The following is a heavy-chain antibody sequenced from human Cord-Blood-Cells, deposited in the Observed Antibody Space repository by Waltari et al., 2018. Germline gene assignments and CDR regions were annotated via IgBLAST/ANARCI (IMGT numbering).Heavy chain of an antibody. CDR2: INHSGST. CDR3: ARGPDLWFGELYFDY. D-gene: IGHD3-10*01. V-gene: IGHV4-34*01. CDR1: GGSFSGYY. Sequence: QVQLQQWGAGLLKPSETLSLTCAVYGGSFSGYYWSWIRQHPGKGLEWIGEINHSGSTNYNPSLKSRVTISVDTSKNQFSLKLSSVTAADTAVYYCARGPDLWFGELYFDYWGQGTLVTVSS. J-gene: IGHJ4*02.